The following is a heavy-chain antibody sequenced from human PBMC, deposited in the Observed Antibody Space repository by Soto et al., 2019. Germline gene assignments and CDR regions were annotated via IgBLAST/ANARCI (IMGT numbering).Heavy chain of an antibody. J-gene: IGHJ6*02. CDR1: GFTFSSYG. D-gene: IGHD5-18*01. Sequence: HPGGSLRLSCAASGFTFSSYGMHWVRQAPGKGLEWVAVIWYDGSNKYYADSVKGRFTISRDNSKNTLYLQMNSLRAEDTAVYYCARDGDTAMAPYYYYYGMDVWGQGTTVTVSS. CDR2: IWYDGSNK. CDR3: ARDGDTAMAPYYYYYGMDV. V-gene: IGHV3-33*01.